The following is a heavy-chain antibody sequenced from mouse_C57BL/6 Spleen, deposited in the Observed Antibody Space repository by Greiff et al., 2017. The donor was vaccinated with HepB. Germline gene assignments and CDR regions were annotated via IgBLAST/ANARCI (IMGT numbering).Heavy chain of an antibody. Sequence: EVQLQESGPGLVKPSQTVFLTCTVTGISITTGNYRWSWLRQFPGNKLEWIGYIYYSGTITYNPSLTSRTTITSDTPKNQFFLEMNSLTAEDTATYDCARDLGSFGYFDVWGTGTTVTVSS. CDR1: GISITTGNYR. V-gene: IGHV3-5*01. CDR3: ARDLGSFGYFDV. CDR2: IYYSGTI. D-gene: IGHD4-1*01. J-gene: IGHJ1*03.